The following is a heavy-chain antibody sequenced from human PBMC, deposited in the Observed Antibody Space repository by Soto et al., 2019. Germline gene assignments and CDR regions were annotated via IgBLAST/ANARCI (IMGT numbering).Heavy chain of an antibody. J-gene: IGHJ4*02. CDR3: GREGYCSSISCPFDY. V-gene: IGHV3-48*01. CDR1: GFTFSSYS. D-gene: IGHD2-2*01. Sequence: PGGSLRLSCEASGFTFSSYSMNWVRQAPGKGLEWVSYISSSSSTIYYADSVKGRFTISRDNAKNSMYLQMNSLRAEDTAVYYIGREGYCSSISCPFDYWGQGTLVTVSS. CDR2: ISSSSSTI.